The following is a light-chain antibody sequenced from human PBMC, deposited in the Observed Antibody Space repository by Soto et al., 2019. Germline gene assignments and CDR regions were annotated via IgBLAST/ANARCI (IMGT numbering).Light chain of an antibody. V-gene: IGLV1-40*01. CDR1: SSNTGAGYD. CDR3: QSYDTGLRTV. J-gene: IGLJ7*01. Sequence: QSVLTQPPSVSGAPGQRVTISCTGSSSNTGAGYDVHWYQQLPGTAPKLLIYGNSNRPSGVPDRFSGSKSGTSASLAITGLQAEDEADYYCQSYDTGLRTVFGGGTQLTVL. CDR2: GNS.